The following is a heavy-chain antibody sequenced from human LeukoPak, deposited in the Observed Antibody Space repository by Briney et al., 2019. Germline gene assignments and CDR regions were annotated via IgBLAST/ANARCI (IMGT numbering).Heavy chain of an antibody. D-gene: IGHD3-22*01. CDR2: ISGSGGST. CDR3: AKVSYYYDSSGYRSLDAFDI. V-gene: IGHV3-23*01. CDR1: GFTFSNTW. Sequence: GGSLRLSCAASGFTFSNTWMSWVRQAPGKGLEWVSAISGSGGSTYYADSVKGRFTISRDNSKNTLYLQMNSLRAEDTAVYYCAKVSYYYDSSGYRSLDAFDIWGQGTMVTVSS. J-gene: IGHJ3*02.